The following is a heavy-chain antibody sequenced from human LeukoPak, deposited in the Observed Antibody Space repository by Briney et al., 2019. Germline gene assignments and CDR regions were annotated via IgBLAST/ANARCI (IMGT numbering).Heavy chain of an antibody. Sequence: ASVKVSCKASGGTFSSYAISWVRQAPGQGLEWMGGIIPIFGTADYAQKFQGRVTITTDESTSTAYMELSSLRSEDTAVYYCARGRIAAAVNYYYYYMDVWGKGTTVTVSS. CDR2: IIPIFGTA. CDR1: GGTFSSYA. V-gene: IGHV1-69*05. D-gene: IGHD6-13*01. CDR3: ARGRIAAAVNYYYYYMDV. J-gene: IGHJ6*03.